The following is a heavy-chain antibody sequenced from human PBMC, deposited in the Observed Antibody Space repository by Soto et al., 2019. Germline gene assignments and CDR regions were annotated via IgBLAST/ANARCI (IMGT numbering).Heavy chain of an antibody. CDR2: MNPNSGNT. J-gene: IGHJ5*02. CDR3: ARADVLLWFGNPTSLDP. CDR1: GYTFTSYD. V-gene: IGHV1-8*01. Sequence: AASVKVSCKASGYTFTSYDINWVRQATGQGLEWMGWMNPNSGNTGYAQKFQGRVTMTRNTSISTAYMELSSLRSEDTAVYYCARADVLLWFGNPTSLDPWGQGIQVTVSS. D-gene: IGHD3-10*01.